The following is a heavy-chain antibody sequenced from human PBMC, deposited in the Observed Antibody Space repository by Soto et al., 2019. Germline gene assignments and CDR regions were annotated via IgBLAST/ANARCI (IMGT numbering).Heavy chain of an antibody. V-gene: IGHV3-15*01. Sequence: PGGSLRLSCAASGFTFSNAWMSWVRQAPGKGLEWVGRIKSKTDGGTTDYAAPVKGRFTISRDDSKNTLYLQMNSLKTEDTAVYYCTTDIKYYDILTGYDYWGQGTLVTVSS. J-gene: IGHJ4*02. CDR3: TTDIKYYDILTGYDY. CDR2: IKSKTDGGTT. CDR1: GFTFSNAW. D-gene: IGHD3-9*01.